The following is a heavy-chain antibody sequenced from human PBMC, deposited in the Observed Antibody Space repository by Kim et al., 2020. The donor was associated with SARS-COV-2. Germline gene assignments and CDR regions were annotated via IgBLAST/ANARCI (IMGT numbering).Heavy chain of an antibody. CDR3: ARDLRYYYDSSGPDY. D-gene: IGHD3-22*01. J-gene: IGHJ4*02. V-gene: IGHV3-11*04. Sequence: DTVKGRFTISRDNDKNSLYLQMNSRRAEDTAVYYCARDLRYYYDSSGPDYWGQRTLVTVSS.